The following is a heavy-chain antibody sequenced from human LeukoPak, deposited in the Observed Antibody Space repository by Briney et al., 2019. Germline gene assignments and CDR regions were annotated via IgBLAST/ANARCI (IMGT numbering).Heavy chain of an antibody. D-gene: IGHD6-13*01. CDR2: ISGSGGST. CDR3: AKAWAAAGTFDY. CDR1: GFTFSSYA. Sequence: GGSLRLSCAASGFTFSSYAMSWVRQAPGEGLEWVSAISGSGGSTYYADSVKGRFTISRDNSKNTLYLQMNSLRAEDTAVYYCAKAWAAAGTFDYWGQGTLVIVSS. V-gene: IGHV3-23*01. J-gene: IGHJ4*02.